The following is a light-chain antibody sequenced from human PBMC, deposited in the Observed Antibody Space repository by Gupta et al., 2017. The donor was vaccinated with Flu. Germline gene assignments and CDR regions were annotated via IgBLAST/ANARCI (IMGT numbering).Light chain of an antibody. V-gene: IGLV1-47*02. CDR1: RANIGSYS. J-gene: IGLJ2*01. CDR3: AAWDDSLSGS. CDR2: NNN. Sequence: GSRANIGSYSVYWYQQFPGRAPTLLIYNNNQRPSGVPDRFSGSKSDTSDSLAISGLRPEDEADYFCAAWDDSLSGSFGGGTRLTVL.